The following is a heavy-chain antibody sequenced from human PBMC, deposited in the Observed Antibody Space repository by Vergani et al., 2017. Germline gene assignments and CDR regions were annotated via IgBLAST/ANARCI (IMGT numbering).Heavy chain of an antibody. V-gene: IGHV3-48*03. CDR2: ISSSGSTI. CDR3: AREGYCSGGSCLYYYYYVMDV. Sequence: EVQLVESGGGLVQPGGSLRLSCAASGFTFSSYEMNWVRQAPGKGLEWVSYISSSGSTIYYADSVKGRFTISRDNAKNSLYLQMNSLRAEDTAVYYCAREGYCSGGSCLYYYYYVMDVWGQGTTVTVSS. J-gene: IGHJ6*02. CDR1: GFTFSSYE. D-gene: IGHD2-15*01.